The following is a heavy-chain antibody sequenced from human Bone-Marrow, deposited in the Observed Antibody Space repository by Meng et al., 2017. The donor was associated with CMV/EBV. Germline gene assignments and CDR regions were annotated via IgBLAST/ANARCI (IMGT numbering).Heavy chain of an antibody. J-gene: IGHJ4*02. Sequence: GGSLRLSCAASGFTFSSYGMHWVRQAPGKGLEWVAFIRYDGSNKYYADSVKGRFTISRDNSKNTLYLQMNSLRAEGTAWYYCAKVEWFGELPLDYWGQGTLVTVSS. V-gene: IGHV3-30*02. CDR1: GFTFSSYG. D-gene: IGHD3-10*01. CDR2: IRYDGSNK. CDR3: AKVEWFGELPLDY.